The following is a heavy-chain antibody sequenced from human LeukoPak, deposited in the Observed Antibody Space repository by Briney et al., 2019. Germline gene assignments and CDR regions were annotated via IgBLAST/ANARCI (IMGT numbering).Heavy chain of an antibody. V-gene: IGHV3-9*01. CDR3: AKGRGYYYGSGSLPEY. J-gene: IGHJ4*02. Sequence: GGSLRLSCAASGFTFSSYAMSWVRQAPGKGLEWVSGISWNSGSIGYADSVKGRFTISRDNAKNSLYLQMNSLRAEDTALYYCAKGRGYYYGSGSLPEYWGQGTLVTVSS. CDR2: ISWNSGSI. CDR1: GFTFSSYA. D-gene: IGHD3-10*01.